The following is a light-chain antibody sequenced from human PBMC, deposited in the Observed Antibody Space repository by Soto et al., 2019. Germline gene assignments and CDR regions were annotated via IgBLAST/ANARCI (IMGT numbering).Light chain of an antibody. J-gene: IGKJ2*01. CDR1: QSVSNY. CDR2: TAS. V-gene: IGKV1-39*01. Sequence: DIQMTQSPSSLSASVGDRVTITCRASQSVSNYLNWFQHKPGRAPKLLIHTASTLRSGVPSRFSGSGSGADFTLTIRSLQREDFATYYCQQSYTTPFTFGQGTELEIK. CDR3: QQSYTTPFT.